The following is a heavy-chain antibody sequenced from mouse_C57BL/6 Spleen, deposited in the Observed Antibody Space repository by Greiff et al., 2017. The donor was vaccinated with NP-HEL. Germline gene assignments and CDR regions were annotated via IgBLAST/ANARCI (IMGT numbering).Heavy chain of an antibody. CDR1: GFSLTSYG. CDR3: ARNEEGQGTPYAMDY. CDR2: IWSGGST. V-gene: IGHV2-2*01. Sequence: VQLQQSGPGLVQPSQSLSITCTVSGFSLTSYGVHWVRQSPGKGLEWLGVIWSGGSTDYNAAFISRLSISKDNSKSQVFFKMNSLQAYDTAIYNCARNEEGQGTPYAMDYWGQGTSVTVSS. J-gene: IGHJ4*01.